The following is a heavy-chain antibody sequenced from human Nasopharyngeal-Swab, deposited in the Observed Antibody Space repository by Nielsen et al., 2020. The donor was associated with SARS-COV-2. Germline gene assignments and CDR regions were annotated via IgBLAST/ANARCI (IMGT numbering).Heavy chain of an antibody. CDR2: INHSGST. CDR1: GFMFSSYS. CDR3: ARVGYCSSTSCLIPFDY. D-gene: IGHD2-2*01. Sequence: ESLKISCVVSGFMFSSYSMTWVRQPPGKGPEWIGEINHSGSTNYNPSLKSRVTISVDTSKNQFSLKLSSVTAADTAVYYCARVGYCSSTSCLIPFDYWGQGTLVTVSS. J-gene: IGHJ4*02. V-gene: IGHV4-34*01.